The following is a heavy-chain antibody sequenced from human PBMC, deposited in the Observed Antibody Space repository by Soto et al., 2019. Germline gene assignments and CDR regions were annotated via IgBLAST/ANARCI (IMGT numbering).Heavy chain of an antibody. V-gene: IGHV4-31*03. CDR3: ARREYCSGGSCYTPPSYYYYYMDV. CDR1: GGSISSGGYY. Sequence: PSETLSLTCTVSGGSISSGGYYWSWIRQHPGKGLEWIGYIYYSGSTYYNPSLKSRVTISVDTSKNQFSLKLSSVTAADTAVYYCARREYCSGGSCYTPPSYYYYYMDVWGKGTTVTVSS. J-gene: IGHJ6*03. CDR2: IYYSGST. D-gene: IGHD2-15*01.